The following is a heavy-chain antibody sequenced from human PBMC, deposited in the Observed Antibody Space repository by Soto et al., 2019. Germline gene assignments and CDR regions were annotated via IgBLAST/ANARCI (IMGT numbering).Heavy chain of an antibody. CDR1: GGSVSSRSYY. Sequence: NPSETLSLTCAVSGGSVSSRSYYWSWIRQPPGKGLEWIGYIYYSGSATYNPSLKGRVTISVDTSKNLFSLKLSSVTAADTAVYFCARERTGDPTFFDYWGPGTLVTVSS. CDR3: ARERTGDPTFFDY. J-gene: IGHJ4*02. CDR2: IYYSGSA. V-gene: IGHV4-61*01. D-gene: IGHD1-1*01.